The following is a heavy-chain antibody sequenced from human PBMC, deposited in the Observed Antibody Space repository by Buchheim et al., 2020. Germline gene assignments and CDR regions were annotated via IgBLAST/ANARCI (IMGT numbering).Heavy chain of an antibody. CDR3: ARDDPPGKRWLQPTSYGMDV. CDR2: IYSGGST. J-gene: IGHJ6*02. CDR1: GFTVSSNY. D-gene: IGHD5-24*01. V-gene: IGHV3-66*01. Sequence: EVQLLESGGGLVQPGGSLRLSCAASGFTVSSNYMSWVRQAPGKGLEWVSVIYSGGSTYYADSVKGRFTISRDNSKNTLYLHMNSLRAEDTAVYYCARDDPPGKRWLQPTSYGMDVWGQGTT.